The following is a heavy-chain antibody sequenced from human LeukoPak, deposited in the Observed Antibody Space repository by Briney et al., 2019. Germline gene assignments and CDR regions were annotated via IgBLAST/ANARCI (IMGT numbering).Heavy chain of an antibody. CDR3: AGRVGWQVHPPFAY. CDR1: GFTFSSYA. V-gene: IGHV3-30-3*01. CDR2: ISYDGSNK. J-gene: IGHJ4*02. Sequence: GGSLRLSCAASGFTFSSYAMHWVRQAPGKGLEWVAVISYDGSNKYYADSVKGRFTISRDNSKNTLSLQMNSLRAQDTAVYYCAGRVGWQVHPPFAYWGQGTLVTVSS. D-gene: IGHD1-26*01.